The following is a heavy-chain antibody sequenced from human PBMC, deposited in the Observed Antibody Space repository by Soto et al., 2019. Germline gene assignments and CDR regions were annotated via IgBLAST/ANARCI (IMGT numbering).Heavy chain of an antibody. V-gene: IGHV6-1*01. CDR3: ARERYGDYGRGTFDI. CDR2: TYYRSKWYN. Sequence: PSQTLSLTCVISGDSVSSNSAAWNWIRQSPSRGLEWLGRTYYRSKWYNDYAVSVKSRITINPDTSKNQLSLQLNSVTPEDTAVYYCARERYGDYGRGTFDIWGQGTMVTVSS. CDR1: GDSVSSNSAA. J-gene: IGHJ3*02. D-gene: IGHD4-17*01.